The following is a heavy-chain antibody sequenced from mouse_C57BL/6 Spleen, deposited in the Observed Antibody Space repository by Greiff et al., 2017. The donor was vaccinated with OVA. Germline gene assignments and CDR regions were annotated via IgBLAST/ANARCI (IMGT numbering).Heavy chain of an antibody. CDR2: ISDGGSYT. CDR3: ARGITTVDY. V-gene: IGHV5-4*03. D-gene: IGHD1-2*01. J-gene: IGHJ2*01. Sequence: DVMLVESGGGLVKPGGSLKLSCAASGFTFSSYAMSWVRQTPEKRLEWVATISDGGSYTYYPDNVKGRFTISRDNAKNNLYLQMSHLKSEVTAMYYCARGITTVDYWGQGTTLTVSS. CDR1: GFTFSSYA.